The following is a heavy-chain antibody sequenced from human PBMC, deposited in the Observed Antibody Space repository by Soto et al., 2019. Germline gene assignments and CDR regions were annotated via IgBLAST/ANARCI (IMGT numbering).Heavy chain of an antibody. V-gene: IGHV3-7*01. Sequence: GGSLRLSCAASGFTFSSYWMSWVRQAPGKGLQWLANIKQDGSEEYYVDSVKGRFTISRDNAKNSLYLQMNSLRAEDTAVYYCARDGRGQVSSYFDYWGQGTLVTVSS. CDR2: IKQDGSEE. J-gene: IGHJ4*02. CDR1: GFTFSSYW. CDR3: ARDGRGQVSSYFDY.